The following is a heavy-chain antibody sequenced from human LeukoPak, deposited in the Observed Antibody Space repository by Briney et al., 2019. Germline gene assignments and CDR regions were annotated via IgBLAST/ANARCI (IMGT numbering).Heavy chain of an antibody. CDR1: GFTFSNAW. V-gene: IGHV3-15*01. J-gene: IGHJ4*02. CDR2: IKSKTDGGTT. CDR3: TTDSYGSGSYSYY. D-gene: IGHD3-10*01. Sequence: GGSLRLSCAASGFTFSNAWMSWVRQAPGKGLEWVGRIKSKTDGGTTDYAAPVKGGFTISRDDSKNTLYLQMNSLKTEDTAVYYCTTDSYGSGSYSYYWGQGTLVTVSS.